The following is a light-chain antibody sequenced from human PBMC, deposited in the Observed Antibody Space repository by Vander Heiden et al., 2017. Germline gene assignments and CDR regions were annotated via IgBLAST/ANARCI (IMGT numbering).Light chain of an antibody. Sequence: QSALTQPRSVSGSPGQSVTISCTGTSSDVGGYNYVSWYQQHPGKAPKLMMYDVSKRPSGVPDRFSGSKSGNTASLTISGLQAEDEADDYCCSYAGSYTYVFGTGTKVTVL. V-gene: IGLV2-11*01. J-gene: IGLJ1*01. CDR1: SSDVGGYNY. CDR3: CSYAGSYTYV. CDR2: DVS.